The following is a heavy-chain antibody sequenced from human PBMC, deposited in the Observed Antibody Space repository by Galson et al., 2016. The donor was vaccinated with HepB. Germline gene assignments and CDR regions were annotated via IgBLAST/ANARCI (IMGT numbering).Heavy chain of an antibody. J-gene: IGHJ3*01. CDR2: IIPLFGKA. D-gene: IGHD3-9*01. CDR1: VFTLIELS. CDR3: AIDIL. V-gene: IGHV1-69*13. Sequence: SVKVSCKVSVFTLIELSMHWVRQAPGKGLEWMGGIIPLFGKANYAQKFQDRVSITADESTSTAYMELSSLKSEDTAIYYCAIDILWGQGTMVIVSS.